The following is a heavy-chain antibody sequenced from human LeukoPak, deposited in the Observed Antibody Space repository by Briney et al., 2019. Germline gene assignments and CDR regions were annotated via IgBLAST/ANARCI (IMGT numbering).Heavy chain of an antibody. Sequence: PSETLSLTCTVSGGSISSYYWSWIRQPPGKGLEWIGYIYYSGSTNYNPSLKSRVTISVDTSKNQFSLKLSSVTAADTAVYYCARSILSRITMVRGVKVWFDPWGQGTLVTVSS. V-gene: IGHV4-59*12. D-gene: IGHD3-10*01. CDR3: ARSILSRITMVRGVKVWFDP. J-gene: IGHJ5*02. CDR1: GGSISSYY. CDR2: IYYSGST.